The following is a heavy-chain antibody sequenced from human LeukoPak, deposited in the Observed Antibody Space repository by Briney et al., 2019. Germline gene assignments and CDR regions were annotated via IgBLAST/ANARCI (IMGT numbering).Heavy chain of an antibody. V-gene: IGHV3-21*01. D-gene: IGHD6-13*01. CDR1: GFTFSSYS. J-gene: IGHJ4*02. CDR3: ARGIAAAGYFDY. CDR2: ISSSSSYI. Sequence: PGGSLRLSCAASGFTFSSYSMNWVRQAPGKGLEWVSSISSSSSYIYYADSVKGRFTISRDNAKNSLYLQMNSLRAEDMAVYYCARGIAAAGYFDYWGQGTLVTVSS.